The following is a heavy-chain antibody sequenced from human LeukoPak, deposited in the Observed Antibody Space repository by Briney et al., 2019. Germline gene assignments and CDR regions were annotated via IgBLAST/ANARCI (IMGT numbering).Heavy chain of an antibody. V-gene: IGHV4-59*08. CDR2: IYYSGST. CDR3: ARGDCSSTICYSPMDV. CDR1: GGSISSYY. Sequence: SETLSLTCTVSGGSISSYYWSWIRQPPGKGLEWIGYIYYSGSTNYKPSLKSRVTISVETSKNQFSLKVNSVTAADTAVYYCARGDCSSTICYSPMDVWGKGTTVTVSS. D-gene: IGHD2-2*01. J-gene: IGHJ6*03.